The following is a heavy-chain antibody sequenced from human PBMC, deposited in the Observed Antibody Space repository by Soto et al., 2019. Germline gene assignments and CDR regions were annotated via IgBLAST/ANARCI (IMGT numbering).Heavy chain of an antibody. CDR1: GGSFSGHY. J-gene: IGHJ5*02. D-gene: IGHD3-16*01. V-gene: IGHV4-34*01. CDR2: IDHSGSS. Sequence: QVQLQQWGAGLLKPSETLSLTCAVFGGSFSGHYWTWIRQPPGKGLEWVGEIDHSGSSNYTPSLKSRVTIAADPSTNQFSPKLSSVTSADTAVYYCARAGSYLWGGFDPWGQGTLVTVSS. CDR3: ARAGSYLWGGFDP.